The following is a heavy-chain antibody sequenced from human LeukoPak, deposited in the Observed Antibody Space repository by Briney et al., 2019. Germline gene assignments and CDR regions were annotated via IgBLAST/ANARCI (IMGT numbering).Heavy chain of an antibody. CDR1: GFTFGDYA. V-gene: IGHV3-49*04. CDR3: TREDCSSTSCYSDY. J-gene: IGHJ4*02. CDR2: IRSKAYGGTT. D-gene: IGHD2-2*01. Sequence: GGSLRLSCTASGFTFGDYAMSWVRHAPGKGLEWVGFIRSKAYGGTTEYAASVKGRFTISRDDSKSIAYLQMNSLKTEDTAVYYCTREDCSSTSCYSDYWGQGTLVTVSS.